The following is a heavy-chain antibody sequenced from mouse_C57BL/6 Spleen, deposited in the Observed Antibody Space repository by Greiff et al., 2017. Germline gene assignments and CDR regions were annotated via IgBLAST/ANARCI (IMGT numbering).Heavy chain of an antibody. CDR1: GYTFTSYG. CDR3: ARRDGYYDFDY. D-gene: IGHD2-3*01. J-gene: IGHJ2*01. CDR2: IYPRSGNT. Sequence: QVHVKQSGAELARPGASVKLSCKASGYTFTSYGISWVKQRTGQGLEWIGEIYPRSGNTYYNEKFKGKATLTADKSSSTAYMELRSLTSEDSAVYFCARRDGYYDFDYWGQGTTLTVSS. V-gene: IGHV1-81*01.